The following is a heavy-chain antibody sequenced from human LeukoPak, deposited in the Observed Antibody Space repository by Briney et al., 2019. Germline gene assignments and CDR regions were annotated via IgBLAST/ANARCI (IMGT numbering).Heavy chain of an antibody. D-gene: IGHD3-10*01. V-gene: IGHV3-23*01. J-gene: IGHJ5*02. CDR1: GFTFSSYS. Sequence: GGSLRLSCAASGFTFSSYSMNWVRQAPGKGLEWVSAISGSGGSTYYADSVKGRFTISRDNSKNTLYLQMNSLRAEDTAVYYCAKGVGYGSGGPRNNWFDPWGQGTLVTVSS. CDR3: AKGVGYGSGGPRNNWFDP. CDR2: ISGSGGST.